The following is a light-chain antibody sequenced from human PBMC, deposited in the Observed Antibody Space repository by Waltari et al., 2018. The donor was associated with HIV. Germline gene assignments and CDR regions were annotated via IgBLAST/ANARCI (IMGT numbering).Light chain of an antibody. Sequence: QTVVTQDPSFSVSPGGTVTLTCGLIFGPVSTTSLPSRYQQTPGRTPRALRFSTDIRSSGGPDRFSASTRGNKAALTITGAQADDESDYYCLLHNGSGDWVFGGGTKLTVL. V-gene: IGLV8-61*01. CDR3: LLHNGSGDWV. CDR2: STD. CDR1: FGPVSTTSL. J-gene: IGLJ2*01.